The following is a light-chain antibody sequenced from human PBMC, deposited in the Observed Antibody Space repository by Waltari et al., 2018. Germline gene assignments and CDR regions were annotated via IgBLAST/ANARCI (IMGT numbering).Light chain of an antibody. CDR1: KLGHKF. J-gene: IGLJ1*01. V-gene: IGLV3-1*01. CDR3: QAWDSSSDSYV. Sequence: SYELTQPPSVSVSAGQTASITCSGNKLGHKFVCWFQQRPGQSPVLVIYQDKKRPSGIPERFSASNSGNTATLTISGTQPLDEADYYCQAWDSSSDSYVFGSGTKVTV. CDR2: QDK.